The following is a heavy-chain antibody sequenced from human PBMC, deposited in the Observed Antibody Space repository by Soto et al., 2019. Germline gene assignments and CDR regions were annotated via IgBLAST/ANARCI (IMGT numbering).Heavy chain of an antibody. J-gene: IGHJ6*02. Sequence: ASVKVSCKASGYTFTSYDINWVRQATGQGLEWMGWMNPNSGNTGYAQKFQGRVTMTRNTSISTAYMELSSLRSEDTAVYYCARVGYYDFWSGYRAPDYYYYGMDVWGQGTTVTVSS. CDR1: GYTFTSYD. CDR3: ARVGYYDFWSGYRAPDYYYYGMDV. V-gene: IGHV1-8*01. CDR2: MNPNSGNT. D-gene: IGHD3-3*01.